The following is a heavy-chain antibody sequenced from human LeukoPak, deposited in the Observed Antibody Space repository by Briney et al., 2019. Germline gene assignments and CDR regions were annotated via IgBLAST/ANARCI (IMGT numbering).Heavy chain of an antibody. Sequence: GGSLRLSCAASGFTFSSYEMNWVRQAPGKGLEWVSYISGSGSTINFADSVKGRFTISRDNAKNSLFLQMNSLRAEDTAVYYCARETYILGAQPLDYWGQGTLVTVSS. CDR2: ISGSGSTI. V-gene: IGHV3-48*03. CDR3: ARETYILGAQPLDY. J-gene: IGHJ4*02. D-gene: IGHD1-26*01. CDR1: GFTFSSYE.